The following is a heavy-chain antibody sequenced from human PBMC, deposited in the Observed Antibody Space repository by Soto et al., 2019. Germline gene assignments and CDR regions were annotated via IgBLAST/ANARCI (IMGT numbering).Heavy chain of an antibody. D-gene: IGHD1-1*01. CDR1: KYSIIDYY. Sequence: QVQLVQSGAEVRKPGASVQVSCKASKYSIIDYYIHWVRQAPGQGLEWMGWIKSNSGVTKYAQKLQGRVTITRDASISTAYMELSRLTSDDTAVYYCAREDYNWNDYYYYGMDVWGQGTTVIVSS. V-gene: IGHV1-2*02. J-gene: IGHJ6*02. CDR2: IKSNSGVT. CDR3: AREDYNWNDYYYYGMDV.